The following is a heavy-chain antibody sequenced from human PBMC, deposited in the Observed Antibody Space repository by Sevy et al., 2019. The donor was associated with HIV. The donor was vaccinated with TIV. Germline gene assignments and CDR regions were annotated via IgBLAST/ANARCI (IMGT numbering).Heavy chain of an antibody. CDR1: GFTFSSYS. Sequence: GGSLRLSCAASGFTFSSYSMNWVRRAPGKGLEWVSSISSSSSYIYYADSVKGRFTISRDNAKNSLYLQMNSLRAEDTAVYYCARDNMVATDWASDYWGQGTLVTVSS. CDR2: ISSSSSYI. CDR3: ARDNMVATDWASDY. D-gene: IGHD5-12*01. V-gene: IGHV3-21*01. J-gene: IGHJ4*02.